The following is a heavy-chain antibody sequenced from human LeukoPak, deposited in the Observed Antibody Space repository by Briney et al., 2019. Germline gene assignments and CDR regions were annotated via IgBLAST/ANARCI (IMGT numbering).Heavy chain of an antibody. J-gene: IGHJ6*03. CDR2: IYIIGSI. Sequence: SETLSLTCTVSGDSIDNYYWSWIRQPAGKGLEWIGRIYIIGSINYDPSLKSQVTMSVDTSKNQFSLKLTSVTAADTAVYFCATVGHVKADYYYYHYMDVWGKGTTVTVPS. V-gene: IGHV4-4*07. CDR1: GDSIDNYY. CDR3: ATVGHVKADYYYYHYMDV.